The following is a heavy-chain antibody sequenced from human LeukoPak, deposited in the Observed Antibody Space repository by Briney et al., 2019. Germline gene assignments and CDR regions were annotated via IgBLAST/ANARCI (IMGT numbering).Heavy chain of an antibody. CDR1: SGSISTSNYY. J-gene: IGHJ4*02. CDR3: ARSCPGLKPWYYDSSDNAGY. Sequence: PSETLSLTCTVSSGSISTSNYYWGWVRQPPGKALEWIGNIFYSGSTYYSPSLKSRVTISLDTSKNQFSLKLSSVTAADTAVYYCARSCPGLKPWYYDSSDNAGYWGQGTLVTVSS. CDR2: IFYSGST. V-gene: IGHV4-39*07. D-gene: IGHD3-22*01.